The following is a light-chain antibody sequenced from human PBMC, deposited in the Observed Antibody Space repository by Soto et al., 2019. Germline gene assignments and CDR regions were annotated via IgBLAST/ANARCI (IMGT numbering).Light chain of an antibody. CDR1: YFGSEN. CDR2: RDR. V-gene: IGLV3-9*01. J-gene: IGLJ2*01. CDR3: QAWDSSTVV. Sequence: SYELTQPVSVSVALGQTARITCGGKYFGSENVHWYQQKAGQAPVLVMYRDRNRPSGIPERFSGSNSGNTATLTISRAQVGDEADYFCQAWDSSTVVFGGGTKVTVL.